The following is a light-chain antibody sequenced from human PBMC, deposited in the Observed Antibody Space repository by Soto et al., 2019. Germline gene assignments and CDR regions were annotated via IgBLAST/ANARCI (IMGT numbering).Light chain of an antibody. CDR2: AAS. J-gene: IGKJ2*01. CDR1: QSLSSN. CDR3: QQYNNWPTT. V-gene: IGKV3-15*01. Sequence: EIVMTQSPATLSVSPGERVTLSCRASQSLSSNLAWYQQKPGQAPSLLIDAASTRTTGIPARFSGSGSGTEFTLTISSLQSEDFAVYYCQQYNNWPTTFGQGTKVDIK.